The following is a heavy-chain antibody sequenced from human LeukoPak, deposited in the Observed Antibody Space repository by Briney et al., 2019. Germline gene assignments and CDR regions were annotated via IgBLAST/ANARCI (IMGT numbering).Heavy chain of an antibody. J-gene: IGHJ4*02. Sequence: GGSLRLSCAASGFTFSSYGMHWVRQAPGKGLGWVAFIRYDRSNKYYADSVKGRFTISRDNSKNTLYLQMNSLRGEDTAVYYCAKGYDYGDYGFDYWGQGTLVTVFS. CDR1: GFTFSSYG. CDR3: AKGYDYGDYGFDY. CDR2: IRYDRSNK. D-gene: IGHD4-17*01. V-gene: IGHV3-30*02.